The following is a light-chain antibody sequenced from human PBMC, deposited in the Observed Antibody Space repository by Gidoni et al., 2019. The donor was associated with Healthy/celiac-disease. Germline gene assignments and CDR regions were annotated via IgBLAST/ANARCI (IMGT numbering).Light chain of an antibody. J-gene: IGKJ4*01. CDR3: QQYDNFPLT. V-gene: IGKV1-33*01. CDR1: QDISNY. CDR2: DAS. Sequence: DIQMTQSPSSLSASVLDSVTITCQAIQDISNYLTWYQQKPEKSPKLRIYDASNLETGVPSRFSGSGSGTDFTFTISSLQPEDIATYYCQQYDNFPLTFGGGTKVEIK.